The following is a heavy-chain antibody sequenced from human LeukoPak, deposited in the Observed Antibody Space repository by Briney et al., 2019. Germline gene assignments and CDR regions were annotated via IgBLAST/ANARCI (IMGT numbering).Heavy chain of an antibody. Sequence: GGSLRLSCAASGFTFSSYAMHWVRQAPGKGLEWVAVISYDGSNKYYADSVKGRFTISRDNSKNTLYLQMNSLRSDDTAMYYCAREVGVGATTSLSYWGQGALVTVSS. CDR3: AREVGVGATTSLSY. D-gene: IGHD1-26*01. V-gene: IGHV3-30-3*01. CDR1: GFTFSSYA. J-gene: IGHJ4*02. CDR2: ISYDGSNK.